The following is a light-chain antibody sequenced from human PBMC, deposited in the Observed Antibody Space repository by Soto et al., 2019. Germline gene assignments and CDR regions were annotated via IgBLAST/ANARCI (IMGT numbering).Light chain of an antibody. CDR1: SSDIGIYNY. J-gene: IGLJ2*01. CDR3: CSYAGGYTMV. V-gene: IGLV2-11*01. CDR2: DVN. Sequence: QSALAQSRSVSGSPGQSVTISCSGSSSDIGIYNYVSWYQHHPGKVPKVLIYDVNKRPSGVPDRFSGSKSGNTASLTISGLQADDEADYYCCSYAGGYTMVFGGGTKVTVL.